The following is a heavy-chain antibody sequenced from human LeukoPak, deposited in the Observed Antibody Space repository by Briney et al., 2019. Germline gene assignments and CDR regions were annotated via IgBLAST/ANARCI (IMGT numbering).Heavy chain of an antibody. D-gene: IGHD3-22*01. J-gene: IGHJ2*01. CDR1: GYTFTSYY. Sequence: ASVKVSCTASGYTFTSYYMHWVRQAPGQGLEWMGIINPSGGSTSYAQKFQGRVTMTRDTSTSTVYMELSSLRSEDTAVYYCARDGYYDSSGYYANLYWYFDLWGRGTLVTVSS. CDR3: ARDGYYDSSGYYANLYWYFDL. V-gene: IGHV1-46*01. CDR2: INPSGGST.